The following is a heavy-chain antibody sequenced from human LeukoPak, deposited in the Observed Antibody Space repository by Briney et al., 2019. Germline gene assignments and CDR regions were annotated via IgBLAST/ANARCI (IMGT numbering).Heavy chain of an antibody. CDR1: GYTFTGNY. CDR2: IKPNSDGT. D-gene: IGHD3-10*01. Sequence: ASVKVSCTASGYTFTGNYIHWVPDAPGQGLEWMGWIKPNSDGTNYAQKFQGRVTMTRDTSISTVYLEVRRLRADDTAVYYCASAHPARYYYGAGSFDYWGQGTLVTVSS. V-gene: IGHV1-2*02. CDR3: ASAHPARYYYGAGSFDY. J-gene: IGHJ4*02.